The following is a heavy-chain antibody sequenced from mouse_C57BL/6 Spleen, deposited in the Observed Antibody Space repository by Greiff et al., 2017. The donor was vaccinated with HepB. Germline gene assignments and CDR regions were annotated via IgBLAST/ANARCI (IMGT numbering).Heavy chain of an antibody. D-gene: IGHD1-1*01. J-gene: IGHJ2*01. Sequence: EVQLQESGGGLVKPGGSLKLSCAASGFTFSDYGMHWVRQAPEKGLEWVAYISSGSSTIYYADTVKGRFTISRDNAKNTLFLQMTSLRSEDTAMYYCARPYYGSGDYFDYWGQGTTLTVSS. CDR1: GFTFSDYG. CDR2: ISSGSSTI. CDR3: ARPYYGSGDYFDY. V-gene: IGHV5-17*01.